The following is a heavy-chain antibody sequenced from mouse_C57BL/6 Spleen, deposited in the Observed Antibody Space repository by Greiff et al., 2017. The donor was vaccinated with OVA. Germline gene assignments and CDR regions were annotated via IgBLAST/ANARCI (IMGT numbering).Heavy chain of an antibody. CDR2: INPSNGGT. CDR3: AREGTNPMDY. CDR1: GYTFTSYW. D-gene: IGHD1-3*01. J-gene: IGHJ4*01. V-gene: IGHV1-53*01. Sequence: QVQLQQPGTDLVKPGASVKLSCKASGYTFTSYWIHWVKQRPGHGLEWLGNINPSNGGTKYNEKFKSKATQTVDKSSSTAYIQLSILTSEVSSFDYCAREGTNPMDYWGQGTSVTVSS.